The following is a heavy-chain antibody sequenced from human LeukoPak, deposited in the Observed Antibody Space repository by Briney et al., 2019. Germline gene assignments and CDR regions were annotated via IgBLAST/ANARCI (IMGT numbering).Heavy chain of an antibody. D-gene: IGHD6-19*01. Sequence: GSLRLSCAGSGFSFSSYGMHWVRQAPGKGLEWMAFIRSDGSSKYYADSVKGRFTISRDNSKNTLYLQMNSLRAEDTAVYYCARILDSAWGELGYWGQGTLVTVSS. V-gene: IGHV3-30*02. CDR2: IRSDGSSK. CDR1: GFSFSSYG. CDR3: ARILDSAWGELGY. J-gene: IGHJ4*02.